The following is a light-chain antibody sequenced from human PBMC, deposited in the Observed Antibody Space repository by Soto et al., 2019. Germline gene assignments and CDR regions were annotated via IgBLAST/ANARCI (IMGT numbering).Light chain of an antibody. V-gene: IGKV1-5*01. CDR2: DSS. CDR3: QQYDGYSPQT. Sequence: DIPMTQFPSSVSASVGDRITITCRASQGISSWLAWYQQKPGKAPKLLIYDSSTLEPGVPSRFRGSGSGTEFTLTINGLQPDDLATYYCQQYDGYSPQTFGQGTKVDIK. CDR1: QGISSW. J-gene: IGKJ1*01.